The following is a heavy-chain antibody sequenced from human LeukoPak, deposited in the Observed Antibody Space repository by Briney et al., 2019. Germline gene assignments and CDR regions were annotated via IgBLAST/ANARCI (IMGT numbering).Heavy chain of an antibody. Sequence: SETLSLTCAVSGGSISSSNWWSWVRQPPGKGLEWIGEIYHSGSTYYNPSLKSRVTISVDRSKNQFSLKLSSVTAADTAVYYCARGGKIGYYDILTGFSPYYFDYWGQGTLVTVSS. D-gene: IGHD3-9*01. V-gene: IGHV4-4*02. CDR3: ARGGKIGYYDILTGFSPYYFDY. CDR2: IYHSGST. CDR1: GGSISSSNW. J-gene: IGHJ4*02.